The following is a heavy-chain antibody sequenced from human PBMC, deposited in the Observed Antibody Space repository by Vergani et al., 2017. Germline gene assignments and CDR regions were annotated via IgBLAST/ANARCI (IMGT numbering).Heavy chain of an antibody. CDR1: GGTFNKYA. J-gene: IGHJ1*01. CDR3: ARDSQYGSGREG. Sequence: QVRLVQSGAEVKKPGSSVKVSCRVSGGTFNKYALSLVRQAPGHGLEWMGRVIPSHGGVQYGQRFQGRVTITADHYTSSAILELRGLTSGDTAGYYCARDSQYGSGREGWGQGTPVTVSS. D-gene: IGHD3-10*01. CDR2: VIPSHGGV. V-gene: IGHV1-69*04.